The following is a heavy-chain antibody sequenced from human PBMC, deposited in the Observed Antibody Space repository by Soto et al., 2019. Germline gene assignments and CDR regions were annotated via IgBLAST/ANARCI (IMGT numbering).Heavy chain of an antibody. CDR3: ARGLQLTLYYYYYGMDV. CDR2: IYHSGST. J-gene: IGHJ6*02. D-gene: IGHD1-1*01. V-gene: IGHV4-4*02. CDR1: GGSISSSNW. Sequence: QVQLQESGPGLVKPSGTLSLTCAVSGGSISSSNWWSWVRQPPGKGLEWIGEIYHSGSTNYNPSLKRRVTISVDKSKNQFSLKLSSVTAADTAVYYCARGLQLTLYYYYYGMDVWGQGTTVTVSS.